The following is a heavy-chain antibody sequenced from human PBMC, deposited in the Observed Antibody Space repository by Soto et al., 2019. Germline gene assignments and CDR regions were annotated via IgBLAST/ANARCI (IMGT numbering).Heavy chain of an antibody. CDR2: IYYSGST. V-gene: IGHV4-34*09. CDR1: GGSFSGYY. CDR3: ARGFFGASEREDIVLMVYAPIFDY. J-gene: IGHJ4*02. D-gene: IGHD2-8*01. Sequence: SETLSLTCAVYGGSFSGYYWSWIRQPPGKGLEWIGYIYYSGSTYYNPSLKSRVTISVDTSKNQFSLKLSSVTAADTAVYYCARGFFGASEREDIVLMVYAPIFDYWGQGTLVTVSS.